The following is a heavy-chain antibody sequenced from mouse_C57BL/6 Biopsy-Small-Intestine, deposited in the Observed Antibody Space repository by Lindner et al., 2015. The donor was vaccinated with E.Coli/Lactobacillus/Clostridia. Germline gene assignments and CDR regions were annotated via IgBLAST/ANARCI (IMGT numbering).Heavy chain of an antibody. J-gene: IGHJ3*01. Sequence: EVQLQESGPEPVKPGASVKMSCKASGYTFTDYNMHWVRQSHGKSLEWIGYINPNNGGTSYNQKFKGKATLTVNKSSSTAYMELRSLTSEDSAVYYCARFGQLRLPWFAYWGQGTLVTVSA. D-gene: IGHD3-2*02. CDR3: ARFGQLRLPWFAY. CDR1: GYTFTDYN. V-gene: IGHV1-22*01. CDR2: INPNNGGT.